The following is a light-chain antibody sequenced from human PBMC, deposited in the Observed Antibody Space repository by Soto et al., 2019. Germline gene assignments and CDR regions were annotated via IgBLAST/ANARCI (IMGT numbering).Light chain of an antibody. V-gene: IGLV2-14*03. Sequence: QSALTQPASVSGSSGQSITISCTGTSSDVGGYDYVSWYQHHPGKAPKLMIYDVSNRPSGVSNRFSGSKSGNTASLTISGLQAVDEADYYCSSYTSSSIYVVFGGGTKLTVL. CDR1: SSDVGGYDY. CDR2: DVS. J-gene: IGLJ2*01. CDR3: SSYTSSSIYVV.